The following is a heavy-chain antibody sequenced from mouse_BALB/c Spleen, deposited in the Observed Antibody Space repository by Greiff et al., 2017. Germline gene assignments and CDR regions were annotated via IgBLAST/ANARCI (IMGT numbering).Heavy chain of an antibody. Sequence: EVQLVESGGGLVQPKGSLKLSCAASGFTFNTYAMNWVRQAPGKGLERVARIRSKSNNYATYYAESVKDRFTISRDDSQSMLYLQMNNLKTEDTAMYYCVRRGDYYGSSFYAMDYWGQETSVTVSS. CDR3: VRRGDYYGSSFYAMDY. CDR1: GFTFNTYA. D-gene: IGHD1-1*01. CDR2: IRSKSNNYAT. J-gene: IGHJ4*01. V-gene: IGHV10-1*02.